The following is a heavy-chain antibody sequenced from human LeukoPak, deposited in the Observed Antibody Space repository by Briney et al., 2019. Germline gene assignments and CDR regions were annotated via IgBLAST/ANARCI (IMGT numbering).Heavy chain of an antibody. J-gene: IGHJ4*02. D-gene: IGHD3-10*01. CDR2: ITSDGGTT. CDR1: GFTFRNYA. V-gene: IGHV3-64D*09. CDR3: LRDATGAGDF. Sequence: PGGSLSLSCSASGFTFRNYAMHWVRQTPGKRLEYVSAITSDGGTTYYADSLKGRFTISRDNSKHTLYLQMSSLRTEDTAVYYCLRDATGAGDFWGQGTLVTVSS.